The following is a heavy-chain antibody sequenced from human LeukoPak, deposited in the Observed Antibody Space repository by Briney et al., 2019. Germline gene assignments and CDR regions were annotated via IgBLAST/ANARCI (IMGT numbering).Heavy chain of an antibody. Sequence: GGSLRLSCAASGFTFSSYAMSWVRQAPGKGLEWVSGISGNGGSTYHADSVKGRFTISRDNAKNTLFLQMNSLRAEDTAVYYCARRGTGHGMDVWGQGTTVIVSS. CDR1: GFTFSSYA. CDR2: ISGNGGST. V-gene: IGHV3-23*01. J-gene: IGHJ6*02. D-gene: IGHD1-1*01. CDR3: ARRGTGHGMDV.